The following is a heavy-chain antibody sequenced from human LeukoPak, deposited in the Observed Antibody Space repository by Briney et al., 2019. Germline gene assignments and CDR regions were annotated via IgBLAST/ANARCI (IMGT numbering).Heavy chain of an antibody. CDR1: GTSVSDYY. CDR3: ARDGPYYYESGGNSLDY. V-gene: IGHV4-34*01. Sequence: SETLSLTCAVYGTSVSDYYWTWIRQPPGKGLEWIGEINDGGSTNYSPSFKSRVTMSQDRSKSQFSLKLSSVTAADTAVYYCARDGPYYYESGGNSLDYWGQGTLVTVSS. D-gene: IGHD3-22*01. J-gene: IGHJ4*02. CDR2: INDGGST.